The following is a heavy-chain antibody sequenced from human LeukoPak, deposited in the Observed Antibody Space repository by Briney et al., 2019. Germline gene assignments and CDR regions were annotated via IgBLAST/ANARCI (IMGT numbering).Heavy chain of an antibody. J-gene: IGHJ4*02. CDR3: ARRNYGSGSLDY. CDR2: INHSGST. Sequence: TSETLSLTCAVYGGSFSGFYWSWIRQPPGKGLEWIGEINHSGSTNYNPSLKSRVTISVDTYKNQCSLKLSSVTAADTAVYYCARRNYGSGSLDYWGQGTLVTVSS. D-gene: IGHD3-10*01. CDR1: GGSFSGFY. V-gene: IGHV4-34*01.